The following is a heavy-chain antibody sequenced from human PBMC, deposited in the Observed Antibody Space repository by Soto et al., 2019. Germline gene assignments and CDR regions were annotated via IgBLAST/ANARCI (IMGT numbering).Heavy chain of an antibody. D-gene: IGHD3-22*01. CDR3: ARECHPYYYDSSGYYWDY. Sequence: ASVKVSCKASGYTFTSYAMHWVRQAPGQRLEWMGWINAGNGNTKYSQKFQGRVTITRDTSASTAYMELSSLRSEDTAVYYCARECHPYYYDSSGYYWDYWGQGTLITVSS. V-gene: IGHV1-3*01. J-gene: IGHJ4*02. CDR2: INAGNGNT. CDR1: GYTFTSYA.